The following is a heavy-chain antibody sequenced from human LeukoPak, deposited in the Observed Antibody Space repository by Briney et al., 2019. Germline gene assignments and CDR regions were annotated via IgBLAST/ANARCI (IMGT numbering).Heavy chain of an antibody. D-gene: IGHD6-25*01. J-gene: IGHJ4*02. Sequence: SETLSLTCAVYGGSFSGYYWSWIRQPPGKGLEWIGEINHSGSTNYNPSLKSRVTISVDTSKNQFSLKLSSVTAADTAVYYCATTSSPSGPFDYWGQGTLVTVSS. V-gene: IGHV4-34*01. CDR2: INHSGST. CDR3: ATTSSPSGPFDY. CDR1: GGSFSGYY.